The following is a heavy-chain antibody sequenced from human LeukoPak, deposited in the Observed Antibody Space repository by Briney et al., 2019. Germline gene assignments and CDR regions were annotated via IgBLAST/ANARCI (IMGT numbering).Heavy chain of an antibody. CDR3: AKGSGHTYYFDY. D-gene: IGHD2-15*01. V-gene: IGHV3-23*01. CDR1: GFTFSSYA. CDR2: ISGRGGST. J-gene: IGHJ4*02. Sequence: GGSLRLSCAASGFTFSSYAMSWVRQAPGKGLEWVSAISGRGGSTYYADSVKGRFTISRDNSKNTLYLQMNSLRAEDTAVYYCAKGSGHTYYFDYWGQGTLVTVSS.